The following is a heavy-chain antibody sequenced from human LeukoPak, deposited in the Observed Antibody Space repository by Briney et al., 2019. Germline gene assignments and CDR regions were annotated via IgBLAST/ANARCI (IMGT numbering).Heavy chain of an antibody. CDR2: ISSSSSYI. CDR3: ARDSGEHDFDY. CDR1: GFTFSSYG. Sequence: GGSLRLSCAASGFTFSSYGMSWVRQAPGKGLEWVSSISSSSSYIYYADSVKGRFTISRDNAKNSLYLQMNSLRAEDTAVYYCARDSGEHDFDYWGQGTLVTVSS. D-gene: IGHD2-21*01. V-gene: IGHV3-21*01. J-gene: IGHJ4*02.